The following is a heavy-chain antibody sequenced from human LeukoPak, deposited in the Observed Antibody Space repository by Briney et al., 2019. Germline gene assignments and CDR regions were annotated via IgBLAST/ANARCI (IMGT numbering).Heavy chain of an antibody. J-gene: IGHJ4*02. D-gene: IGHD5-18*01. CDR2: IIPIFGTA. Sequence: SVKVSCKASGYTFTSYPMHWVRQAPGQRLEWMGGIIPIFGTANYAQKFQGRVTITADESTSTAYMELSSLRSEDTAVYYCARGSGYSYGYDPRGLDYSDYWGQGTLVTVSS. CDR1: GYTFTSYP. V-gene: IGHV1-69*13. CDR3: ARGSGYSYGYDPRGLDYSDY.